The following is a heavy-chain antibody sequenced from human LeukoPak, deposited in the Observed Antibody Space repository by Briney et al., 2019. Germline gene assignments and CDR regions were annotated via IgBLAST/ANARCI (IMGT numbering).Heavy chain of an antibody. CDR2: ITSDGGRT. CDR1: GFIFSGYA. V-gene: IGHV3-64D*09. CDR3: VKSLASGWYQFED. Sequence: PGGPLRLSCSASGFIFSGYAMHWVRQAPGKGLKFVSSITSDGGRTHYADSVKGRFTISRDNSMNTVHLQMSSLRAEDTALYYCVKSLASGWYQFEDWGQGTLVTVSS. J-gene: IGHJ4*02. D-gene: IGHD6-19*01.